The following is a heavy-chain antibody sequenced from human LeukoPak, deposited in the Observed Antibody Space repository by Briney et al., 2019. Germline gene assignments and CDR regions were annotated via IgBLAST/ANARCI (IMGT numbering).Heavy chain of an antibody. V-gene: IGHV3-7*03. D-gene: IGHD4-23*01. CDR1: GFTLSNFW. Sequence: GGSLTLSCAASGFTLSNFWMSWVRQAPGKGRAWAANIKQEGSEKQNLDSVKDRFTISRDNAKNSLYLQMDSVRAEDTALYYCGRGGGGNVFDSWGQGNLVTVST. J-gene: IGHJ4*02. CDR2: IKQEGSEK. CDR3: GRGGGGNVFDS.